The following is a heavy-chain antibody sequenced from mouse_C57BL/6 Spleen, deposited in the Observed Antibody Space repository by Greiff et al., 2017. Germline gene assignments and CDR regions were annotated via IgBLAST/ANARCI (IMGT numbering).Heavy chain of an antibody. V-gene: IGHV3-1*01. CDR2: ISYSGST. D-gene: IGHD2-5*01. CDR3: ARGDYSNSFAY. J-gene: IGHJ3*01. Sequence: EVQGVESGPGMVKPSQSLSLTCTVTGYSITSGYDWHWIRHFPGNKLEWMGYISYSGSTNYNPSLKSRISITHDTSKNHFFLKLNSVTTEDTATYYCARGDYSNSFAYWGQGTLVTVSA. CDR1: GYSITSGYD.